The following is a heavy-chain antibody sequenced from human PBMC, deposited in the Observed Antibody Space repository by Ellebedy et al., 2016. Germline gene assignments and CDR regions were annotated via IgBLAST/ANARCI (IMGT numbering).Heavy chain of an antibody. CDR1: GFTFNSHA. CDR3: ARDDSRPGNGFDI. V-gene: IGHV3-33*08. Sequence: GGSLRLSCAASGFTFNSHAMHWVRQAPGKGLEWVAQIWSDGSNKYYAASVKGRFTVSRDNSKNMLYLQMNSLRAEDTAVYYCARDDSRPGNGFDIWGLGTMVTVSS. J-gene: IGHJ3*02. D-gene: IGHD1-1*01. CDR2: IWSDGSNK.